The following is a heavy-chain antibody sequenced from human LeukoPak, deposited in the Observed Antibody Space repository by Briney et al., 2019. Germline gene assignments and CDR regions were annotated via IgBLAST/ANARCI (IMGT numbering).Heavy chain of an antibody. CDR3: ARDGAIQLERRGYYYGMDV. CDR2: IYYSGST. V-gene: IGHV4-59*01. CDR1: GGSISSYY. Sequence: SETLSLTCTGSGGSISSYYWSWIRQPPGKGLEWIGYIYYSGSTNYNPSLKSRVTISVDTSKNQFSLKLSSVTAADTAVYYCARDGAIQLERRGYYYGMDVWGKGTTVTVSS. D-gene: IGHD1-1*01. J-gene: IGHJ6*04.